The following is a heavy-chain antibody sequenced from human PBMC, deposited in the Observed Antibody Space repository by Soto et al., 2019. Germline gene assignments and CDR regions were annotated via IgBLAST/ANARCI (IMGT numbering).Heavy chain of an antibody. V-gene: IGHV3-30*18. Sequence: QVQLVESGGGVVQPGRSLRLACAASGFTFSSYGMPWVRQAPGKGLEWVAVISYDGSNKYYADSVKGRFTISRDNSKNTLYMQMNSLRAEDTAVYYDAKDIIAASPYYYGIDVWGQGTTVTVSS. J-gene: IGHJ6*02. CDR2: ISYDGSNK. CDR1: GFTFSSYG. CDR3: AKDIIAASPYYYGIDV. D-gene: IGHD6-25*01.